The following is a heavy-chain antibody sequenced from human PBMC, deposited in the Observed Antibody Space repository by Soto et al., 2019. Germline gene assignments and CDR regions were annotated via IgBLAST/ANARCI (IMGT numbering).Heavy chain of an antibody. CDR2: INHSGSS. CDR3: ATANWSHHYFDP. Sequence: SETMSLTCAVYGGSFSGYYWSWLRQPPGKGLEWLGEINHSGSSNYNPSLKSRVTISVDTSKNQCSLKMTSVTAADTAVYYCATANWSHHYFDPWGQGCLVTVSS. J-gene: IGHJ5*02. CDR1: GGSFSGYY. D-gene: IGHD1-1*01. V-gene: IGHV4-34*01.